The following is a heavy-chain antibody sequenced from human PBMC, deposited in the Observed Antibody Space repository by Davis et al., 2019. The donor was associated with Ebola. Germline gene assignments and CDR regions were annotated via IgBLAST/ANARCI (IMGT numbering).Heavy chain of an antibody. V-gene: IGHV3-48*03. J-gene: IGHJ4*02. CDR2: ISSSGSTI. D-gene: IGHD3-10*01. Sequence: GGSLRLSCAASGFTFSSYEMNWVRQAPGKGLEWVSYISSSGSTIYYADSVKGRFTISRDNAKNSLYLQMNSLRAEDTAVYYCASGLWFGTGFDYWGQGTLVTVSS. CDR3: ASGLWFGTGFDY. CDR1: GFTFSSYE.